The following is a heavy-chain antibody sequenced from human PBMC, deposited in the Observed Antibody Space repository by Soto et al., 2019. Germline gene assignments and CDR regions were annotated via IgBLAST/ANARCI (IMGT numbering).Heavy chain of an antibody. CDR2: ISGSGGST. D-gene: IGHD3-3*01. V-gene: IGHV3-23*01. Sequence: GGSLRLSCAASGFTFSSYAMSWVRQAPGKGLEWVSAISGSGGSTYYADSVKGRFTISRDNSKNTLYLQMNSLRAEDTAVYYCAKCSGDFWSGSGRAFDYWGQGTLVTVSS. J-gene: IGHJ4*02. CDR3: AKCSGDFWSGSGRAFDY. CDR1: GFTFSSYA.